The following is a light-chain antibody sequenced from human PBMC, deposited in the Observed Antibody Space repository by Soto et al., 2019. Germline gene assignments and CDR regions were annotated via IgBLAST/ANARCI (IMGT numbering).Light chain of an antibody. Sequence: QTAMTKPASMSGSPGQSITISCTGTSSDVGGYNYVSWYQQHPGKAPKLMIYEVSNRPSGVSNRFSGSKSGNTASLTISGLQAEDEADYYCSSYTSSSTLYVFGTGTKFTVL. J-gene: IGLJ1*01. CDR2: EVS. CDR3: SSYTSSSTLYV. CDR1: SSDVGGYNY. V-gene: IGLV2-14*01.